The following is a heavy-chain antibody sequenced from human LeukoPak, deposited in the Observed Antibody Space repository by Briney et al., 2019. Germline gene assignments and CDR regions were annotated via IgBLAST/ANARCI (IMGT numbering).Heavy chain of an antibody. CDR3: AKEDCSSSSCYAGNGMDV. Sequence: GCSLRLSCVASGFTVNRYYMNWVRQAPGKGLEWVSLYYSGGATVYADSVKGRFIISRDISKHTVYLQMTSLRAEDTAVYYCAKEDCSSSSCYAGNGMDVWGQGTTVTVPS. CDR2: YYSGGAT. J-gene: IGHJ6*02. D-gene: IGHD2-2*01. V-gene: IGHV3-66*01. CDR1: GFTVNRYY.